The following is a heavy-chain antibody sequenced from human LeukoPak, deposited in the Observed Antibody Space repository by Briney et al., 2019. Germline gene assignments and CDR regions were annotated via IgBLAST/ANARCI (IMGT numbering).Heavy chain of an antibody. Sequence: GGSLRLSCAASGFTFSSYSMNWVRQAPGKGLEWVSAISGSGGSTYYADSVKGRFTISRDNSKNTLYLQMNSLRAEDTAVYYCAKDLLWFGETLEYYFDYWGQGTLVTVSS. J-gene: IGHJ4*02. CDR2: ISGSGGST. V-gene: IGHV3-23*01. CDR3: AKDLLWFGETLEYYFDY. D-gene: IGHD3-10*01. CDR1: GFTFSSYS.